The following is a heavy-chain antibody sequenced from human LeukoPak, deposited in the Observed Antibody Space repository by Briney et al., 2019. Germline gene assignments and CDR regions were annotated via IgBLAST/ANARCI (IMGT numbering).Heavy chain of an antibody. D-gene: IGHD6-13*01. V-gene: IGHV4-39*01. Sequence: PSETLSLTCSVSGGSISSSSYYWGWIRQPPGEGLEWIGNIYYSGSTYYNPSLKSRVTISVDTSKNQFSLKLSSVTAADTAVYYCATQTIAGQHPAAGTRYYGMDVWGQGTTVTVSS. J-gene: IGHJ6*02. CDR1: GGSISSSSYY. CDR2: IYYSGST. CDR3: ATQTIAGQHPAAGTRYYGMDV.